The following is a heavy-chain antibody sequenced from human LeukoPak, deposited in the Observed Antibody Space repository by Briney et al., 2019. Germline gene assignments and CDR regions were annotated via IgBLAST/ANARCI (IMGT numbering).Heavy chain of an antibody. CDR2: IYYSGST. CDR1: GGSISSGGYY. J-gene: IGHJ5*02. V-gene: IGHV4-61*08. CDR3: ARAGTPITMIVVESNWFDP. Sequence: PSETLSLTCTVSGGSISSGGYYWSWIRQPPGKGLEWIGNIYYSGSTNYNPSLKSRVTMSVDTSKKQFSLKLSSVTAADTAVYYCARAGTPITMIVVESNWFDPWGQGTLVTVSS. D-gene: IGHD3-22*01.